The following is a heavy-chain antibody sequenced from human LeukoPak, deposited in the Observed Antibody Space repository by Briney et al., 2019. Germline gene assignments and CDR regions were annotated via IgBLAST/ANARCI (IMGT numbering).Heavy chain of an antibody. CDR3: ARLRYFDWLTVVRAFDI. CDR1: GGSFSGYY. V-gene: IGHV4-34*01. CDR2: INHSGST. Sequence: SETLSLTCAVYGGSFSGYYWSWIRQPPGKGLEWIGEINHSGSTNYNPSLKSRVTISVDTSKNQFSLKLSSVTAADTAVYYCARLRYFDWLTVVRAFDIWGQGTMVTVSS. J-gene: IGHJ3*02. D-gene: IGHD3-9*01.